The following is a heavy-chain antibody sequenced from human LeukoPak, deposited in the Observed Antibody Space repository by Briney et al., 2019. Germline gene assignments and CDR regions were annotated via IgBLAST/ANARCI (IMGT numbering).Heavy chain of an antibody. D-gene: IGHD5-12*01. Sequence: PGGSLRLSCAASGFTFSSYEMNWVRQAPGKGLEWVSYISSSGSTIYYADSVKGRFTISRDNAKNSLYLQMNRLRAEDTAVYYCAREPYSGYDEGYYYYYYYMDVWGKGTTVTVSS. CDR2: ISSSGSTI. CDR3: AREPYSGYDEGYYYYYYYMDV. CDR1: GFTFSSYE. V-gene: IGHV3-48*03. J-gene: IGHJ6*03.